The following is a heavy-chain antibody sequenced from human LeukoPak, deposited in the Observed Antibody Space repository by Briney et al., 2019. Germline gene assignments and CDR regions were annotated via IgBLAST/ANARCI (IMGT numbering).Heavy chain of an antibody. Sequence: SETLSLTCVVSGGSISSSNWWSWVRQPPEKGLEWIGEIFHSGSTNYNPSLKSRVTISVDKSKNQFSLNVNSVTAADTAVYYCAREQKHDYGDYVRWFDPWGQGTLVTVSS. D-gene: IGHD4-17*01. CDR2: IFHSGST. V-gene: IGHV4-4*02. CDR1: GGSISSSNW. CDR3: AREQKHDYGDYVRWFDP. J-gene: IGHJ5*02.